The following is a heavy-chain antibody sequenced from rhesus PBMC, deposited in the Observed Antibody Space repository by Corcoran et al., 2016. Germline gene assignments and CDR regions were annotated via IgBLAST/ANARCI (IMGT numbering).Heavy chain of an antibody. V-gene: IGHV4-65*01. D-gene: IGHD5-42*01. CDR2: ISGSSGST. CDR3: ARERGDGFDY. CDR1: GGPISSSNW. J-gene: IGHJ4*01. Sequence: QVQLQESGPGLVKPSETLSLTCAVSGGPISSSNWWSWIRQPPGKGLEGIGDISGSSGSTYYNPSLKSRVTISTDTSKNQFSLKLSSVTAADTAVYYCARERGDGFDYWGQGVLVTVSS.